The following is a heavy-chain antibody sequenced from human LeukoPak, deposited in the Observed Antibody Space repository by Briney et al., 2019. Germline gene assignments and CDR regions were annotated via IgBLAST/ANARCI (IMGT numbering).Heavy chain of an antibody. CDR1: GYTFTGYY. J-gene: IGHJ6*02. V-gene: IGHV1-2*02. D-gene: IGHD1-14*01. Sequence: ASVKVSCKASGYTFTGYYMHWVRQAPGQGLEWMGWINPNSGGTNYAQKVQGRVTMTRDTSISTAYMELSRLRSDDTAVYYCARQRPGYFYGMDVWGQGTTVSVS. CDR3: ARQRPGYFYGMDV. CDR2: INPNSGGT.